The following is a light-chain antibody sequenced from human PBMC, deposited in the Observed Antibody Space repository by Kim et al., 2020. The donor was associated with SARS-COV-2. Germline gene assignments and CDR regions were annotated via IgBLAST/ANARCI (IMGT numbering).Light chain of an antibody. V-gene: IGLV3-19*01. CDR1: SLRSYY. Sequence: ALGKTVRITCQGDSLRSYYASWYQQKPGQAPVVVIYGKDNRPSGIPDRFSGSSSGNTASLTIAGAQAEDEADYYCNSRDSSTNRLVFGGGTKVTVL. CDR3: NSRDSSTNRLV. CDR2: GKD. J-gene: IGLJ2*01.